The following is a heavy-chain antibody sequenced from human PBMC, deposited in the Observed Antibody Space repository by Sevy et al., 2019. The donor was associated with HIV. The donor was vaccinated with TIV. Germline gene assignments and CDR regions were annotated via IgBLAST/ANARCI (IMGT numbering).Heavy chain of an antibody. J-gene: IGHJ6*02. V-gene: IGHV3-11*01. CDR1: GLTFSDYY. Sequence: GGSLRLSCAASGLTFSDYYMSWIRQAPGKGLEWVSDISGSDNTIFYADSVKGRFTISRDNAKNSLYLQMTSLRAEDTAVHYCARDHVKYGDLGDYYYFAMDVWGQGTTVTVSS. D-gene: IGHD4-17*01. CDR2: ISGSDNTI. CDR3: ARDHVKYGDLGDYYYFAMDV.